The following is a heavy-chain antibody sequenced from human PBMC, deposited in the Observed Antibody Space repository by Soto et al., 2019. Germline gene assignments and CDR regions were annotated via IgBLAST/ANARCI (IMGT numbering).Heavy chain of an antibody. Sequence: GGSLRLSCAASGFTFSSYAMSWVRQAPGKGLEWVSAISGSGGSTYYADSVKGRFTISRDNSKNTLYLQMNSLRAEDTAVYYCASRASGSSSHYHYYGMDVWGQGTTVTVSS. J-gene: IGHJ6*02. CDR3: ASRASGSSSHYHYYGMDV. V-gene: IGHV3-23*01. CDR2: ISGSGGST. CDR1: GFTFSSYA. D-gene: IGHD6-6*01.